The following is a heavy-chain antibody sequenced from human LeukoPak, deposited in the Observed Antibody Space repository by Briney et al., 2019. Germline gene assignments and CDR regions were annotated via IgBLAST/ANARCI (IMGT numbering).Heavy chain of an antibody. Sequence: QAGGSLRLSCAASGFTFSIYTIHWVRQAPGKGLEWVALISYDGSNKYYGDSVKGRFTISRDNSKNTLYLQMNSLRADDTAVYYCATDSSPDFWGQGTLVTVSS. D-gene: IGHD3-22*01. V-gene: IGHV3-30*04. J-gene: IGHJ4*02. CDR2: ISYDGSNK. CDR3: ATDSSPDF. CDR1: GFTFSIYT.